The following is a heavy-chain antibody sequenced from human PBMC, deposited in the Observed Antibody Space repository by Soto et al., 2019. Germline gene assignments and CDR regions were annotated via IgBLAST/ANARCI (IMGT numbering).Heavy chain of an antibody. Sequence: QVQLLPSGAEVKKPGASVTVSCKASGYTFTSYDINWVRQDTGQGLEWMGWMNPNSGNTGYAQKFQGRVTMTRNTSISTAYMELSSLRSEDTALYYCARATYDSSGYCICYWGQGTLVTVSS. D-gene: IGHD3-22*01. J-gene: IGHJ4*02. CDR3: ARATYDSSGYCICY. CDR1: GYTFTSYD. V-gene: IGHV1-8*01. CDR2: MNPNSGNT.